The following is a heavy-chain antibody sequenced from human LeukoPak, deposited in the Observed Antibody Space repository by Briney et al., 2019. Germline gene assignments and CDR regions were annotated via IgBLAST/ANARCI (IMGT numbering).Heavy chain of an antibody. J-gene: IGHJ4*02. V-gene: IGHV3-23*01. CDR3: ARVSSDYYGSYYFDY. CDR2: IRPSGDNT. D-gene: IGHD3-10*01. CDR1: GFTFSSYD. Sequence: GGALRLSCAASGFTFSSYDMTWVRQAPGRGLEWVSSIRPSGDNTYYGDSVKGRFTISRDNAKNTLYLQMNSLRAEDTAVYYCARVSSDYYGSYYFDYWGQGTLVTVSS.